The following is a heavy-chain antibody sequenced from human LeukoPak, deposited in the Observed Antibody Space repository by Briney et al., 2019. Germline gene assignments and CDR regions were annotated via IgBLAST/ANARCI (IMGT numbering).Heavy chain of an antibody. CDR2: VSASGHYT. CDR3: AKDGSWGDYYFYFYIDV. D-gene: IGHD3-16*01. V-gene: IGHV3-23*01. J-gene: IGHJ6*03. CDR1: GFTFSNSA. Sequence: GGSLRLSCEGSGFTFSNSAMGWVRQAPGKGLEWVSGVSASGHYTYYADSAKGRFTISRDNSKNTLYLQMNSLRAEDTALYYCAKDGSWGDYYFYFYIDVGGKGTTVTVSS.